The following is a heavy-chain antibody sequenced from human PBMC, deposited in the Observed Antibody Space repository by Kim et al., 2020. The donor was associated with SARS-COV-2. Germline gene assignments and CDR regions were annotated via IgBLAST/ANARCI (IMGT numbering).Heavy chain of an antibody. Sequence: GGSLRLSCGAYGFTFSNYIMNWVRQAPGKGLEWISYISSGTSSACDAYSGDAVWGLSTDSRDNDRNLLYTQMNTLRVDDTAVYYCVRDFPDGSGSWGLDPWGGGTLVTVS. D-gene: IGHD3-10*01. V-gene: IGHV3-48*04. CDR3: VRDFPDGSGSWGLDP. J-gene: IGHJ5*02. CDR2: ISSGTSSACDA. CDR1: GFTFSNYI.